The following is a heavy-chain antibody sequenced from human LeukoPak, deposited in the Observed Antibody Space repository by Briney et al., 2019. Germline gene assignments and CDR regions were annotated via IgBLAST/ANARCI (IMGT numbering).Heavy chain of an antibody. Sequence: GGSLRLSCAASGFTFSNYWMHWVRRTPGKGLVGVSRINSDGSSTSYAHSVKGRFSISRDKAKNTLYLQMNSLRAEDTAVYYCARGADRSGYSFYFDYWGQGTLVTVSS. CDR3: ARGADRSGYSFYFDY. CDR2: INSDGSST. J-gene: IGHJ4*02. V-gene: IGHV3-74*01. D-gene: IGHD3-22*01. CDR1: GFTFSNYW.